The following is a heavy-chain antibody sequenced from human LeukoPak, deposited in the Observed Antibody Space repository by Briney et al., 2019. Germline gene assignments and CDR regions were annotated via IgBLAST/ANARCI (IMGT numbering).Heavy chain of an antibody. CDR3: ARGGLRSSGWYAAFDF. V-gene: IGHV1-2*02. D-gene: IGHD6-19*01. J-gene: IGHJ3*01. CDR1: GYTFTGYY. Sequence: ASVKVSCKASGYTFTGYYMHWVRQVPGQGLEWMGWINPNSGGTNFAQRFQGRVTMTRDTSISTAYMELSRLTSDDTAVYYCARGGLRSSGWYAAFDFWGQGTMVTVSS. CDR2: INPNSGGT.